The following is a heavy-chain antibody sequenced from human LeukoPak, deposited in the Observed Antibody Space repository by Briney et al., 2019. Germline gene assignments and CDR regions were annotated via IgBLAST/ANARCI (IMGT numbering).Heavy chain of an antibody. CDR2: IYPGDSDT. J-gene: IGHJ4*02. V-gene: IGHV5-51*01. Sequence: GGSLKISCKGSEYGFSSYWIGWVRQMPGKGLEWMGIIYPGDSDTRYSPSFQGQVTISADKSITTAYLQWSSLKASDTAMYYCARREGGWYLDYWGQGTLVTVSS. CDR1: EYGFSSYW. D-gene: IGHD6-19*01. CDR3: ARREGGWYLDY.